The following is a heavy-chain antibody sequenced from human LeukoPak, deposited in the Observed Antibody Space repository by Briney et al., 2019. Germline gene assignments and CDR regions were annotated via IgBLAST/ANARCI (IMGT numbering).Heavy chain of an antibody. J-gene: IGHJ4*02. Sequence: ASVKVSCKASGYTFSTYDINWVRQATGQGLEWMGWMNPYSGNTAYAQNFQGRVTMTRNTTISTAYMELSSLRSEDTAVYYCARGGSGDPIDYWGQGTLVTVSS. CDR3: ARGGSGDPIDY. CDR2: MNPYSGNT. CDR1: GYTFSTYD. V-gene: IGHV1-8*01. D-gene: IGHD7-27*01.